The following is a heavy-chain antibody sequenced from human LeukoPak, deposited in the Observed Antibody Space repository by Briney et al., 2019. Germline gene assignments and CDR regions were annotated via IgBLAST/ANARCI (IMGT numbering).Heavy chain of an antibody. CDR2: VNPSSGIA. D-gene: IGHD6-13*01. J-gene: IGHJ4*02. V-gene: IGHV1-2*06. CDR1: GYTFSDYY. Sequence: ASVKVSCKASGYTFSDYYMHWVRQAPGQGPEWMGRVNPSSGIANYAQRFQGRVTMTRGTSISTAYMELSGLTSDDTALYYCARGNARSWYFLYWGQGTLVTVSS. CDR3: ARGNARSWYFLY.